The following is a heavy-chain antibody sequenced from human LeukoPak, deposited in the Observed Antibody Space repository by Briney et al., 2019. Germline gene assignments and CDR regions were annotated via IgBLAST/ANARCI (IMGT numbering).Heavy chain of an antibody. Sequence: GGSLRLSCAASGFTFSSYAMSWVRQAPGKGLEWVSAISGSGGSTYYADSVKGRFTISRDNSKNTLYLQMNSLRAEDTAVYYCAKPSVFFGVATINLHYFDYWGQGTLVTVSS. CDR2: ISGSGGST. D-gene: IGHD5-12*01. CDR3: AKPSVFFGVATINLHYFDY. CDR1: GFTFSSYA. J-gene: IGHJ4*02. V-gene: IGHV3-23*01.